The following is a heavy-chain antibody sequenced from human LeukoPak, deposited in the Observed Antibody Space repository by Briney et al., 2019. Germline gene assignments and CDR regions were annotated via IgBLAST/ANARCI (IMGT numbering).Heavy chain of an antibody. Sequence: GRSLRLSCAASGFTFSSYGMHWVRQAPGKGLEWVALISYDESYRYYADSVKGRFTISRDNSKNTLYLQMNSLRADDTAVYYCARVQWELLYPDYWGQGTLVTVSS. CDR1: GFTFSSYG. CDR2: ISYDESYR. V-gene: IGHV3-30*03. CDR3: ARVQWELLYPDY. D-gene: IGHD1-26*01. J-gene: IGHJ4*02.